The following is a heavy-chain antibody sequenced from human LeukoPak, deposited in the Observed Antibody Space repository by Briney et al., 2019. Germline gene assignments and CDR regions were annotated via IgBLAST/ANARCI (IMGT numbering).Heavy chain of an antibody. Sequence: PGGSLRLSCAASGFTFTSYWMTWVRQAPGKGLEWVANIKQDGSEKFYVDSVKGRFTVSRDNAKNSLYLQMNSLRVEDTAVYYCARASPDGYCSSTSCSADYWGQGTLVTVSS. CDR2: IKQDGSEK. CDR3: ARASPDGYCSSTSCSADY. D-gene: IGHD2-2*01. CDR1: GFTFTSYW. J-gene: IGHJ4*02. V-gene: IGHV3-7*01.